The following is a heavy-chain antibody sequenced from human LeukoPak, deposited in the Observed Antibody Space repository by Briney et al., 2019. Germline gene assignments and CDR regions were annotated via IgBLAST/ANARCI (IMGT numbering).Heavy chain of an antibody. CDR1: GGSMSSSSYY. V-gene: IGHV4-39*01. CDR2: IYYSGST. D-gene: IGHD1-26*01. J-gene: IGHJ4*02. Sequence: SETLSLTCTVSGGSMSSSSYYWDWIRQPPGKGLEWIGGIYYSGSTYYNPSLKSRVTISVDTSKNQFSLKLSSVTAADTAVYYCARPGIVGAPGYFDYWGQGTLVTVSS. CDR3: ARPGIVGAPGYFDY.